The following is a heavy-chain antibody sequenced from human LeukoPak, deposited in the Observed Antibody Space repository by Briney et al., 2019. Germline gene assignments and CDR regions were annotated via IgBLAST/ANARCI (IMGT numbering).Heavy chain of an antibody. V-gene: IGHV1-46*01. J-gene: IGHJ5*02. D-gene: IGHD3-10*01. CDR1: GYTFTSYY. CDR3: ARDMDYYGSGSYYSNWFDP. Sequence: GASVKVSCKASGYTFTSYYMHWVRQAPGQGLEWMGIINPSGGSTSYAQKFQGRVTMTRDTSTSTVYKELSSLRSEDTAVYYCARDMDYYGSGSYYSNWFDPWGQGTLVTVSP. CDR2: INPSGGST.